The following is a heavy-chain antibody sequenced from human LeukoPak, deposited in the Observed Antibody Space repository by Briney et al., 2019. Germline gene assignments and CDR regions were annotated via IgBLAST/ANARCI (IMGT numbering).Heavy chain of an antibody. J-gene: IGHJ4*02. V-gene: IGHV3-30*18. CDR2: ISYDGSNK. CDR1: GFTFSSYG. Sequence: GGSLRLSCAASGFTFSSYGMHWVRQAPGKGLEWVAVISYDGSNKYYADSVKGRFTISRDNSKNTLYLQMNSLRAEDTAVYYCAKDNGPFYYYGSGSFDYWGQGTLVTVSS. D-gene: IGHD3-10*01. CDR3: AKDNGPFYYYGSGSFDY.